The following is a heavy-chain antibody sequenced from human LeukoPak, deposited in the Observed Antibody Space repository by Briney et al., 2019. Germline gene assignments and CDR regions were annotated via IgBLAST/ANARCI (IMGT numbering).Heavy chain of an antibody. CDR1: GFTFSSYS. CDR2: VTESGGIT. V-gene: IGHV3-23*01. D-gene: IGHD3-10*01. CDR3: AKGSSGNYYY. Sequence: PGGSLRLSCAASGFTFSSYSMNWVRQAPGKGLEWVSSVTESGGITSYADSVKGRFTISRDNSKNTLYLQMNSLRADDTATYYCAKGSSGNYYYWGQGTLVTVSS. J-gene: IGHJ4*02.